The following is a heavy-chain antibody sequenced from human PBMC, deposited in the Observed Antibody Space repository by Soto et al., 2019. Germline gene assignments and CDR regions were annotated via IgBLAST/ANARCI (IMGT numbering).Heavy chain of an antibody. D-gene: IGHD3-3*01. CDR3: ARGDGITIFGVVIRKNFDY. J-gene: IGHJ4*02. CDR1: GGSISSGGYY. Sequence: SETLSLTCTVSGGSISSGGYYWSWIRQHPGKGLEWIGYIYYSGSTYYNPSLKSRVTISVDTSKNQFSLKLSSVTAADTAVYYCARGDGITIFGVVIRKNFDYWGQGTLVTVSS. CDR2: IYYSGST. V-gene: IGHV4-31*03.